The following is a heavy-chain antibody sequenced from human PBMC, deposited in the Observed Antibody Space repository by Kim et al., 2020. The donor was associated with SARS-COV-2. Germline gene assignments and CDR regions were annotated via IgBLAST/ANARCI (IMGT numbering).Heavy chain of an antibody. Sequence: GGSLRLSCAASGFTFSSYGMHWVRQAPGKGLEWVAVISYDGSNKYYADSVKGRFTISRDNSKNTLYLQMNSLRAEDTAVYYCAKDRGTGYYSYGMDVWGQGTTVTVSS. D-gene: IGHD1-1*01. V-gene: IGHV3-30*18. CDR2: ISYDGSNK. CDR3: AKDRGTGYYSYGMDV. J-gene: IGHJ6*02. CDR1: GFTFSSYG.